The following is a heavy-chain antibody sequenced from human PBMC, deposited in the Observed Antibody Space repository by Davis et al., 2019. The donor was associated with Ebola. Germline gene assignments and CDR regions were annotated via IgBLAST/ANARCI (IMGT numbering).Heavy chain of an antibody. J-gene: IGHJ6*02. Sequence: ASVKVSCKVSGYTLTELSMHWVRQAPGKGLEWMGGFDPEDGETIYAQKFQGRVTMTEDTSTDTAYMELSSLRSEDTAVYYCARAGAIAAAGLGHYYYYYGMDVWGQGTTVTVSS. CDR1: GYTLTELS. V-gene: IGHV1-24*01. CDR2: FDPEDGET. CDR3: ARAGAIAAAGLGHYYYYYGMDV. D-gene: IGHD6-13*01.